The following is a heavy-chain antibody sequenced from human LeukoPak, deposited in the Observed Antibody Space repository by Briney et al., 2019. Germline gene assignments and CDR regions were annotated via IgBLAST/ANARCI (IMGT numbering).Heavy chain of an antibody. CDR2: ISGSGGST. J-gene: IGHJ4*02. CDR1: GFTFSSYA. D-gene: IGHD7-27*01. CDR3: ARGTWGSFDY. V-gene: IGHV3-23*01. Sequence: GGSLRLSCAASGFTFSSYAMSWVRQAPGKGLEWVSAISGSGGSTYYADSVKGRFTISRDNAKNSLYLQMNSLRAEDTAVYYCARGTWGSFDYWGQGTLVTVSS.